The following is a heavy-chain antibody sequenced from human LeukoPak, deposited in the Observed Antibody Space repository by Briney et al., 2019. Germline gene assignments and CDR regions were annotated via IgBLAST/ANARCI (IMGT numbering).Heavy chain of an antibody. D-gene: IGHD1-26*01. CDR2: ISSSSSYI. CDR1: GFTFSSYS. Sequence: PGGSLRLSCAASGFTFSSYSMNWVRQAPGKGLEWVSSISSSSSYIYYADSVKGRFTLSRVNAKNSLYLQMNSLRAEDTAVYYCSRTGEGATQDFDYWGQGTLVTASS. CDR3: SRTGEGATQDFDY. J-gene: IGHJ4*02. V-gene: IGHV3-21*01.